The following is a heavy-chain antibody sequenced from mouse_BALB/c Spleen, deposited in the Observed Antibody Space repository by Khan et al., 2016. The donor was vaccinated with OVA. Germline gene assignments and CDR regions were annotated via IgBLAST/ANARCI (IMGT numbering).Heavy chain of an antibody. CDR1: GFTFSDYY. J-gene: IGHJ3*01. Sequence: EVELVESGGGLVKPGGSLKLSCEASGFTFSDYYMYWVRQSPEKRLEWVATISDGSTYIYYLDNVKGRFPISRDNAKNNLYLQLSSLKSEDTAMYYCTRGYYGDPFAYWGQGTLVTVS. CDR2: ISDGSTYI. CDR3: TRGYYGDPFAY. V-gene: IGHV5-4*02. D-gene: IGHD2-13*01.